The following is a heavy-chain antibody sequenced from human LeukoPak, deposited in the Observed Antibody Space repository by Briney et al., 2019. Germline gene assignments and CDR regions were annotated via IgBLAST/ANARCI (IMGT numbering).Heavy chain of an antibody. CDR1: GGSISSYY. J-gene: IGHJ4*02. CDR2: LYISGST. V-gene: IGHV4-4*07. D-gene: IGHD1-26*01. CDR3: ARDLSGTRDY. Sequence: PSETLSLTCTVSGGSISSYYWSWIRQPAEKGLEWIGHLYISGSTNYNPSLKSRLTMSVDTSKNQFSLKLRSVTAADTAVYYCARDLSGTRDYWGQGTLVTVSS.